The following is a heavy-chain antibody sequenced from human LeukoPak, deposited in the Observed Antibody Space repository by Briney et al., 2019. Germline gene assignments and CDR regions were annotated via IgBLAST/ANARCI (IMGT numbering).Heavy chain of an antibody. D-gene: IGHD3-22*01. CDR3: ARGTRRKNYYYDSSGYSLYNWLDP. V-gene: IGHV4-34*01. Sequence: SETLSLTCAVYGGSFSGYYWSWIRQPPGKGLEWVGEINHSGSTNYNPSLKSRVTISVDTSKNQFSLKLSSVTAADTAVYYCARGTRRKNYYYDSSGYSLYNWLDPWGQGTLVTVSS. J-gene: IGHJ5*02. CDR1: GGSFSGYY. CDR2: INHSGST.